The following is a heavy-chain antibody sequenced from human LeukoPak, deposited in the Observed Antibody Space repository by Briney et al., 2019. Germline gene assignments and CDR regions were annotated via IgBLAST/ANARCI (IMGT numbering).Heavy chain of an antibody. D-gene: IGHD2-21*02. Sequence: GGSLRLSCAASGFTFSSYNMNWVRQAPGKGLEWVSSISSSSNYIYYADSVKGRFTISRDNSKNTLYLQMNSLRAEDTAVYYCAKRGLGDREAFDIWGQGTMVTVSS. V-gene: IGHV3-21*04. J-gene: IGHJ3*02. CDR3: AKRGLGDREAFDI. CDR2: ISSSSNYI. CDR1: GFTFSSYN.